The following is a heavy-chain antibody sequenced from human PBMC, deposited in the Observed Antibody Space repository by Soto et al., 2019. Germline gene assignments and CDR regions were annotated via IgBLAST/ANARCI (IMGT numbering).Heavy chain of an antibody. CDR1: GGSFSGYY. V-gene: IGHV4-34*01. D-gene: IGHD3-10*01. J-gene: IGHJ6*02. Sequence: PSETLSLTCAVYGGSFSGYYWSWIRQPPGKGLEWIGEINHSGSTNYNPSLKSRVTISVDTSKNQSSLKLSSVTAADTAVYYCARGLRAGFPYYYYGMDVWGQGTTVTVSS. CDR2: INHSGST. CDR3: ARGLRAGFPYYYYGMDV.